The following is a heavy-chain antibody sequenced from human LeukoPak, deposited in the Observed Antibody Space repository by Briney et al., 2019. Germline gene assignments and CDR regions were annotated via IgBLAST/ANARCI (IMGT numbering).Heavy chain of an antibody. D-gene: IGHD3-16*02. CDR2: ISSNGGST. Sequence: PGVPLRLFCAAPGFPFSSYAMHWVRQAPGKGLEYVLDISSNGGSTYYANSVKGRFTISRDNSKNTLYLQMGRLRAEDMAVYYCARDAYRYTVGFIGYWGPGTLVTVS. CDR3: ARDAYRYTVGFIGY. J-gene: IGHJ4*02. V-gene: IGHV3-64*01. CDR1: GFPFSSYA.